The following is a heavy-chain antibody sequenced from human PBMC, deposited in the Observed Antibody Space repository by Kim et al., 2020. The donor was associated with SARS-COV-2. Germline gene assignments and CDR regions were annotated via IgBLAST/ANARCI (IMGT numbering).Heavy chain of an antibody. J-gene: IGHJ3*01. CDR2: INTGNGNT. V-gene: IGHV1-3*04. CDR3: ARDRDSSGWFDAFDF. CDR1: GYIFTNCA. Sequence: ASVKVSCQATGYIFTNCAIHWVRQAPGQRPEWLGWINTGNGNTKYSEKFQGRVSITRDTSATTAYMELASLTSEDTAVYFCARDRDSSGWFDAFDFWGQG. D-gene: IGHD6-19*01.